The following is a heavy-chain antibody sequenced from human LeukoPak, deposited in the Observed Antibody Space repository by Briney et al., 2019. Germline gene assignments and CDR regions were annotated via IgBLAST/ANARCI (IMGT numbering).Heavy chain of an antibody. Sequence: ASVKVSCKASGYTFTGYYIHWVRQAPGQGLEWMGWINPNSGGTNYAQKFQGRVIMTRDTSISTAYMELSRLRSDDTAVYYCAREDGRRYSDIAVAGTGSDAFDIWGQGTMVTVSS. CDR1: GYTFTGYY. CDR2: INPNSGGT. V-gene: IGHV1-2*02. J-gene: IGHJ3*02. D-gene: IGHD6-19*01. CDR3: AREDGRRYSDIAVAGTGSDAFDI.